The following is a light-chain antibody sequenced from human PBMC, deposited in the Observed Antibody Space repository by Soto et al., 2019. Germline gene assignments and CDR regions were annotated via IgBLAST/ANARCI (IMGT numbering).Light chain of an antibody. CDR1: SSNIGAGYE. V-gene: IGLV1-40*01. CDR3: SAWDDSLDGVV. Sequence: QSVLTQPPSVSGAPGQRVTISCIGGSSNIGAGYEVHWYQQLPGTVPKLLIYGNNQRPSGVPHRFSDSKSGTSASLAISGLQSEDEADYYCSAWDDSLDGVVFGGGTKVTVL. J-gene: IGLJ2*01. CDR2: GNN.